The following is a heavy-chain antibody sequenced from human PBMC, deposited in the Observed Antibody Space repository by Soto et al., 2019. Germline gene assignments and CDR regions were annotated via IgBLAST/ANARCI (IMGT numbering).Heavy chain of an antibody. CDR3: AKTTGWPGFDY. CDR2: IYNGEST. CDR1: GASISNYY. V-gene: IGHV4-59*01. Sequence: QMQLQESGPGLVKPSETMSLTCTASGASISNYYWHWIRQPPGKGLEWIGHIYNGESTNYNPSLKSRVTISVDTSKNHFSLKLGSVTAADTTVYYCAKTTGWPGFDYWCQGILVTVSS. D-gene: IGHD6-19*01. J-gene: IGHJ4*02.